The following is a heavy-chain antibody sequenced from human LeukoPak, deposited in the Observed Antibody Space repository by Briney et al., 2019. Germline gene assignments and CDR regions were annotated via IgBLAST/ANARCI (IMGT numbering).Heavy chain of an antibody. D-gene: IGHD6-13*01. Sequence: GASVKVSCKASGGTFSSYAISWVRQAPGQGLEWMGWISAYNGNTNYAQKLQGRVTMTTDTSTSTAYMELRSLRSDDTAVYYCARTVGIAAAVRFDPWGQGTLVTVSS. CDR2: ISAYNGNT. CDR3: ARTVGIAAAVRFDP. J-gene: IGHJ5*02. CDR1: GGTFSSYA. V-gene: IGHV1-18*01.